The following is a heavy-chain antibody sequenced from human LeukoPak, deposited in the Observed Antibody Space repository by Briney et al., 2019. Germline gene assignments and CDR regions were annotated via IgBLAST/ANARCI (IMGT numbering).Heavy chain of an antibody. J-gene: IGHJ6*02. D-gene: IGHD3-16*01. V-gene: IGHV3-13*01. Sequence: GGSLRLSCAASGFTFSSYDMHWVRQATGKGLKWVSAIGTAGDTYYPGSVKGRFTISRENAKNSLYLQMNSLRAGDTAVYYCARIPFGGPHYGMDVWGQGTTVTVSS. CDR1: GFTFSSYD. CDR2: IGTAGDT. CDR3: ARIPFGGPHYGMDV.